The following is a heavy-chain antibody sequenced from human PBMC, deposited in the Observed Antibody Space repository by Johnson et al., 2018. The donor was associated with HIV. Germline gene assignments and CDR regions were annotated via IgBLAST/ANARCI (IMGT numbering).Heavy chain of an antibody. CDR3: ARARVGYSFAGWGTDAFDI. Sequence: EVQLVESGGGLVQPGGSLRLSCAASGFTFSSYWMSWVRQSPGKGLEWVANIKQDGSEKYYVDSVKGRFTISRDNAKNSLYLQLNSLRAEDTAVYYCARARVGYSFAGWGTDAFDIWGQGTMVTVSS. J-gene: IGHJ3*02. CDR2: IKQDGSEK. D-gene: IGHD5-18*01. V-gene: IGHV3-7*02. CDR1: GFTFSSYW.